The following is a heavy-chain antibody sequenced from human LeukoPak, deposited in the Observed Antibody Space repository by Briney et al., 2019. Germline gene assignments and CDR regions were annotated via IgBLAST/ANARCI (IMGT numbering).Heavy chain of an antibody. Sequence: GGSLRLSCAASGFTFTNYWMIWVCQAPGKGLEWVANINEDGSQKYYVGSVEGRFTISRDNAKNSLYLQMNSLRAEDTAVYYCASSTYSSSRSWGQGTLVTVSS. CDR2: INEDGSQK. CDR1: GFTFTNYW. D-gene: IGHD6-6*01. J-gene: IGHJ5*02. CDR3: ASSTYSSSRS. V-gene: IGHV3-7*01.